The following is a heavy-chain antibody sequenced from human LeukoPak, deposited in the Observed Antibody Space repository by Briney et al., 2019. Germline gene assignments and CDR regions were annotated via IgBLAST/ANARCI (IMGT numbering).Heavy chain of an antibody. J-gene: IGHJ6*03. CDR3: ARDIRAVAGTSTPHFNYYYYYMDV. CDR2: ISSSGSTI. Sequence: PGGSLRLSCAASGFTFSDYYMSWIRQAPGKGLEWVSYISSSGSTIYYADSVKGRFTISRDNAKNSLYLQMNSLRAEDTAVYYCARDIRAVAGTSTPHFNYYYYYMDVWGKGTTVTVSS. V-gene: IGHV3-11*01. CDR1: GFTFSDYY. D-gene: IGHD6-19*01.